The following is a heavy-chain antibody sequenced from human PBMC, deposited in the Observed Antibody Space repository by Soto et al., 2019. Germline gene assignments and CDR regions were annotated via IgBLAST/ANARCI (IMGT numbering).Heavy chain of an antibody. V-gene: IGHV4-34*01. CDR1: GGSFSGYY. CDR2: INHSGST. Sequence: SETLSLTCAVYGGSFSGYYWSWIRQPPGKGLEWIGEINHSGSTNYNPSLKSRVTISVDTSKNQFSLKLSSVTAADTAVYYCARGVYCSSTTCDRRHNCFDHWGQGTLVTVSS. CDR3: ARGVYCSSTTCDRRHNCFDH. D-gene: IGHD2-2*01. J-gene: IGHJ5*02.